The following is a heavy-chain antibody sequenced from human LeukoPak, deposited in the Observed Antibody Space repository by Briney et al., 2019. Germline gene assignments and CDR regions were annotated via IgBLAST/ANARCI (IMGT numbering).Heavy chain of an antibody. CDR1: GGSFSGYY. Sequence: SEALSLTCAVYGGSFSGYYWSWIRQPPGKGLEWSGEINLSGSTNYNPSLKSRVTISVDTSTNQFYLKLSSVTAADTAVYYCARAGLDFWSGYVDYYYYMDVWGKGTTVTVSS. J-gene: IGHJ6*03. D-gene: IGHD3-3*01. CDR3: ARAGLDFWSGYVDYYYYMDV. CDR2: INLSGST. V-gene: IGHV4-34*01.